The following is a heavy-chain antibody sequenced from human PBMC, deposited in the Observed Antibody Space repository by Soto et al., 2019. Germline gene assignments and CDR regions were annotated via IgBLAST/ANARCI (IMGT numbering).Heavy chain of an antibody. CDR2: IYYSGST. V-gene: IGHV4-59*08. Sequence: SETLSLTCTVSGGSISSYYWSWIRQPPGKGLEWIGYIYYSGSTNYNPSLKSRVTISVDTSKNQFSLKLSSVTAADTAVYYCARHYYDSSGLSAGWFDPWGQGTLVTVSS. CDR1: GGSISSYY. D-gene: IGHD3-22*01. J-gene: IGHJ5*02. CDR3: ARHYYDSSGLSAGWFDP.